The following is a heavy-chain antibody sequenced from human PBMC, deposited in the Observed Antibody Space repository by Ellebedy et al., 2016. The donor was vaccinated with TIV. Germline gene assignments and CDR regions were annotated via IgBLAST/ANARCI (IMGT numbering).Heavy chain of an antibody. CDR1: GLTFSNAY. V-gene: IGHV3-15*01. Sequence: GESLKISCAASGLTFSNAYMSWVRRAPGKGLEWVGRIKNKADGGTADYAAPVKGRFTISRDDSRSTLYLQMNSLETEDTAVYYCTTAPVRGVIPFDHWGQGTLVTVSS. J-gene: IGHJ4*02. CDR3: TTAPVRGVIPFDH. D-gene: IGHD3-10*01. CDR2: IKNKADGGTA.